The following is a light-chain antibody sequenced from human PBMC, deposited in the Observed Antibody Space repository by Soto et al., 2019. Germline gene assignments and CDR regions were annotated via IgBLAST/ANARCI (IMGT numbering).Light chain of an antibody. CDR2: LNSDGSH. Sequence: QSVLTQSPSASASLGASVKLTCTLSSGHSNYAIAWHQQQSEKGPRYLMKLNSDGSHSKGDGIPDRFSGSSSGAERYLTISSLQSEDEADYYCHTWGSGIVVFGGGTQLTVL. CDR3: HTWGSGIVV. CDR1: SGHSNYA. V-gene: IGLV4-69*01. J-gene: IGLJ2*01.